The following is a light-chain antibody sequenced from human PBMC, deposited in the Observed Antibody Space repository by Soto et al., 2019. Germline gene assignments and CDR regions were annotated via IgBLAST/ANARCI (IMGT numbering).Light chain of an antibody. CDR3: QQYHSYWT. J-gene: IGKJ1*01. V-gene: IGKV1-5*01. Sequence: DIQITQSQSSPDATVGDRVTITCRASQSISSWLAWYQQKPGKDPNLLIYDASSLETGVPQRFSGRGSGAEFTLTISRLKTDDFSPYYCQQYHSYWTFGQGTKV. CDR1: QSISSW. CDR2: DAS.